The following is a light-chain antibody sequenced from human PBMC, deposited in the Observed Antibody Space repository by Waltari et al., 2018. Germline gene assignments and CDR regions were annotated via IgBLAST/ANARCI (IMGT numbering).Light chain of an antibody. Sequence: EIVVTQSPGTLSLSPGERATLCSRASQTVSSSYFAWYQQTPGQAPRLLIYGASSRATGLPDRFSGSGSGTDFTLTIRRLEPEDFAVYYCQQYGSSPPRYTFGQGTKLEIK. CDR3: QQYGSSPPRYT. CDR1: QTVSSSY. V-gene: IGKV3-20*01. J-gene: IGKJ2*01. CDR2: GAS.